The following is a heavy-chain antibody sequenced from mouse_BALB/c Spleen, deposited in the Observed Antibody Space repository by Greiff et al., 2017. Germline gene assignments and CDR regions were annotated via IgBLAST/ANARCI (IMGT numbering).Heavy chain of an antibody. V-gene: IGHV7-3*02. CDR2: IRNKANGYTT. D-gene: IGHD4-1*01. CDR3: ARDTSPGWFAY. CDR1: GFTFTDYY. Sequence: EVKLMESGGGLVQPGGSLRLSCATSGFTFTDYYMSWVRQPPGKALEWLGFIRNKANGYTTEYSASVKGRFTISRDNSQSILYLQMNTLRAEDSATYYCARDTSPGWFAYWGQGTLVTVSA. J-gene: IGHJ3*01.